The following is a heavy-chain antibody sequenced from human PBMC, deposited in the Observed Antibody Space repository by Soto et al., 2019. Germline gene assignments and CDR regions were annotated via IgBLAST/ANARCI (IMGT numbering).Heavy chain of an antibody. Sequence: EVQLVESGGGLVQPGGSLRLCCAASGFTFSDHYMDWVRQAPGKGLEWVGRIRNKANTYTTDYAASVKGRFTISRDDSKNSLYLQMNSLKTEDTAVYYCVSGYCSGGSCYLENNWFDPWGQGTLVTVSS. CDR1: GFTFSDHY. D-gene: IGHD2-15*01. V-gene: IGHV3-72*01. CDR3: VSGYCSGGSCYLENNWFDP. J-gene: IGHJ5*02. CDR2: IRNKANTYTT.